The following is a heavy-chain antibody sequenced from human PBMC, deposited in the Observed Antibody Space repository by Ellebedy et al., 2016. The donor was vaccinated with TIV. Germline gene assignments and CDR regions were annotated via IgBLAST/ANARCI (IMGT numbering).Heavy chain of an antibody. Sequence: SETLSLTXTVSGGSISGYYWSWIRQPPGKGLEWIGYIYYSGSTNYNPSLKSRVPISVDTSKNQFSLKLSSVTAADTAVYYCARALLGGYYNWDAFDIWGQGTMVTVSS. CDR2: IYYSGST. J-gene: IGHJ3*02. V-gene: IGHV4-59*01. D-gene: IGHD3-3*01. CDR3: ARALLGGYYNWDAFDI. CDR1: GGSISGYY.